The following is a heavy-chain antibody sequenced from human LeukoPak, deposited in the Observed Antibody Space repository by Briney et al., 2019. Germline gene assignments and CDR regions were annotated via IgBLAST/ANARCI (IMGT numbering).Heavy chain of an antibody. CDR3: ARGRRGRYYDISRYNYFDY. V-gene: IGHV4-59*11. J-gene: IGHJ4*02. CDR2: IYDSGST. CDR1: GGSIGSHD. Sequence: SETLSLTCTVSGGSIGSHDWGWIRQPPGKGLEWIGYIYDSGSTTYYPSLKSRVTILVDTSKDQVSLKLSSVTAADTAVYYCARGRRGRYYDISRYNYFDYWGQGSLVSVSS. D-gene: IGHD3-22*01.